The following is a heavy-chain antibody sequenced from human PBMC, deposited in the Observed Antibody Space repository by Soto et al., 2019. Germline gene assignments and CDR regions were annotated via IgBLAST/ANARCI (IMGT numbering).Heavy chain of an antibody. Sequence: EVQLVESGGGLVQPGGSLRLSCAASGFTFSSYWMHWVRQAPGKGLVWVSRINSDGSITSYADSVKGRFTISRDNAKNTLYLHVNSLRADDTAVYYCARQEVAAFYYDGMDLWGQGTTVTVSS. CDR3: ARQEVAAFYYDGMDL. CDR2: INSDGSIT. V-gene: IGHV3-74*01. J-gene: IGHJ6*02. D-gene: IGHD5-12*01. CDR1: GFTFSSYW.